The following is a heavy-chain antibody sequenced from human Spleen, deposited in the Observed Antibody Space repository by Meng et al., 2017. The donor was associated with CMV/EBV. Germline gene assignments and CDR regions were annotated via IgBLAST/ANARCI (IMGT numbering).Heavy chain of an antibody. V-gene: IGHV4-38-2*02. CDR1: GFPIRAGYY. J-gene: IGHJ4*02. CDR2: IYHSGTT. Sequence: SETLSLTCSVSGFPIRAGYYWGWVRQSPGKGLEWIASIYHSGTTYYNPTLKSRVTISVDTSSSLFSLKLSSVTAADTAVYYCARVKGTTGPAYYFDYWGQGTLVTVSS. D-gene: IGHD2-8*02. CDR3: ARVKGTTGPAYYFDY.